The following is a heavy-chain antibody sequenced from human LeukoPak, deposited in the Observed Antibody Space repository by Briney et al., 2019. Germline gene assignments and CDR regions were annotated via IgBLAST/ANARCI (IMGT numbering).Heavy chain of an antibody. D-gene: IGHD1-26*01. V-gene: IGHV4-34*01. CDR2: INHSGST. CDR1: GGSFSGYY. CDR3: ARWYSGSYLSYYYGMDV. Sequence: PSETLSLTCAVYGGSFSGYYWSWIRQPPGKGLEWIGEINHSGSTSYNPSLKSRVTISVDTSKNQFSLKLSSVTAADTAVYYCARWYSGSYLSYYYGMDVWGQGTTVTVSS. J-gene: IGHJ6*02.